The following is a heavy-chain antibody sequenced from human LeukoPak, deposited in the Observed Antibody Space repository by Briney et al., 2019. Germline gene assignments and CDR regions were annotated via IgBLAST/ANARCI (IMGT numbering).Heavy chain of an antibody. V-gene: IGHV4-31*03. CDR3: ARLDTALDY. J-gene: IGHJ4*02. D-gene: IGHD5-18*01. Sequence: TLSLTCTVSGGSLSSGDYYWTWIRQYPGQGLEWIGYIYYTGSTSYSPSLKSRVSILRDTSKNQFSLNLHSVTAADTAVYYCARLDTALDYWGQGTLVTVSS. CDR2: IYYTGST. CDR1: GGSLSSGDYY.